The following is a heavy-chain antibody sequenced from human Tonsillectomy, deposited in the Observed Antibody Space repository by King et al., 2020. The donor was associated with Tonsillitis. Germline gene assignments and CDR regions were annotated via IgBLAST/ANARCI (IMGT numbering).Heavy chain of an antibody. CDR2: IYPGDSDT. CDR3: PRGLYCTSASCPFDY. D-gene: IGHD2-2*01. V-gene: IGHV5-51*03. Sequence: VQLVESGAEVRKPGESLKISCKVSGYSFTTYCIGWVRQMPGKGLEWMGIIYPGDSDTRYSPSFQGQVTISADKSISTAYLQWSSLKASDTAMYYCPRGLYCTSASCPFDYWGQGTLVTVSS. CDR1: GYSFTTYC. J-gene: IGHJ4*02.